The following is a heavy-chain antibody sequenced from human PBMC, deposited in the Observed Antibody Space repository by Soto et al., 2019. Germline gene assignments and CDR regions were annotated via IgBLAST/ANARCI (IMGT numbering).Heavy chain of an antibody. CDR2: IYYSGST. D-gene: IGHD2-15*01. V-gene: IGHV4-31*03. J-gene: IGHJ4*02. Sequence: QVQLQESGPGLVKPSQTLSLTCTVSGGSISSGGYYWSWIRQHPGKGLEWIGYIYYSGSTYYNPSRKIRVTISVDTYTNQCSLKLGSVTAADTAVYYCETGYCSGGSCYVFDYWGQGTLVTVSS. CDR3: ETGYCSGGSCYVFDY. CDR1: GGSISSGGYY.